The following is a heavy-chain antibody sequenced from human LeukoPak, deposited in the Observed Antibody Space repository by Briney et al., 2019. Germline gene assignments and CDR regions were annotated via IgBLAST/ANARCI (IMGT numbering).Heavy chain of an antibody. D-gene: IGHD1-26*01. J-gene: IGHJ4*02. CDR1: GFTVSSNY. V-gene: IGHV3-53*01. CDR2: IYSGGST. Sequence: PGGSLRLSCAASGFTVSSNYMSWVRQAPGKGLERVSVIYSGGSTYYADSVKGRFTISRDNSKNTLYLQMNSLRAEDTAVYYCARSIVGATFFRVGDYYFDYWGQGTLVTVSS. CDR3: ARSIVGATFFRVGDYYFDY.